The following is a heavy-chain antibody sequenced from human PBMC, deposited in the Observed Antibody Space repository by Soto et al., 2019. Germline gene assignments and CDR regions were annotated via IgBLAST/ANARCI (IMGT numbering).Heavy chain of an antibody. CDR1: GFTFSSYG. D-gene: IGHD5-18*01. CDR2: ISYDGSNK. Sequence: QVQLVESGGGVVQPGRSLRLSCAASGFTFSSYGMHWVRQAPGKGLEWVAVISYDGSNKYYADSVKGRFTISRDNSKNTLYLQMNSLRAEDTAVYYCARSTWIQLWLTRDYYYYGMDVWVQGTTVTVSS. CDR3: ARSTWIQLWLTRDYYYYGMDV. J-gene: IGHJ6*02. V-gene: IGHV3-30*03.